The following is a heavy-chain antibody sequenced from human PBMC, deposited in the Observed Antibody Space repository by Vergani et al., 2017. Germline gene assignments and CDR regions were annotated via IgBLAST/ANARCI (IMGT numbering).Heavy chain of an antibody. Sequence: EVKLLEPGGSLKQPGGSVRLSCAASGFTFRTYAMHWVRPAPGKGREWVSAPTGGGGSTSYADSFKGRLIISRDNSSDTLYRQMNSLRPADTATYYCVKKAGSYENFFDSWGQGTLVTVSS. CDR3: VKKAGSYENFFDS. CDR2: PTGGGGST. V-gene: IGHV3-23*01. J-gene: IGHJ4*02. D-gene: IGHD1-26*01. CDR1: GFTFRTYA.